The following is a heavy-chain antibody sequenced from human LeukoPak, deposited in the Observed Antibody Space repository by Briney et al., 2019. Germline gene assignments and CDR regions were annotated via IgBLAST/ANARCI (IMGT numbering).Heavy chain of an antibody. CDR2: IYHSGST. CDR3: ARVQIVVVPGPSAWFDA. V-gene: IGHV4-38-2*01. Sequence: SETLSLTCAVSGYSISSGYYWGWIRQPPGKGMEWIGSIYHSGSTYYNPSLKSRVTISVDTSKNQFSLKLSSVTAADTAVYYCARVQIVVVPGPSAWFDAWGQGTLVTVFS. J-gene: IGHJ5*02. D-gene: IGHD2-2*01. CDR1: GYSISSGYY.